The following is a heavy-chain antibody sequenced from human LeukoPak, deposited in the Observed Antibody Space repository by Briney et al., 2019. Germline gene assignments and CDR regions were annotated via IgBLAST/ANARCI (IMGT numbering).Heavy chain of an antibody. Sequence: ASVKVSCKTSGYTFNTYGIAWVRQAPGQGLEWMGWISAYNGNTNYAQKLQGRVTMTTDTSTSTAYMELRSLRSDDTAVYYCARVPNYDYVWGSYRPYYFDYWGQGTLVTVSS. D-gene: IGHD3-16*02. V-gene: IGHV1-18*01. CDR1: GYTFNTYG. J-gene: IGHJ4*02. CDR2: ISAYNGNT. CDR3: ARVPNYDYVWGSYRPYYFDY.